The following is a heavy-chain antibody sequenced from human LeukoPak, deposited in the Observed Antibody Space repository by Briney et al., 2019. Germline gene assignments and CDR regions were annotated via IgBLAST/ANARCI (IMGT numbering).Heavy chain of an antibody. CDR1: GGSFSGDY. CDR2: ISHSGST. Sequence: PSETLSLSCAVLGGSFSGDYWSWIRQPPGKGLGWIGEISHSGSTNYNPSLKSRVTISLDMSKNHFSLKLNSVTAADTAVYYCARPTSWVNYFDPWGQGTLVTVSS. CDR3: ARPTSWVNYFDP. D-gene: IGHD1-7*01. J-gene: IGHJ5*02. V-gene: IGHV4-34*01.